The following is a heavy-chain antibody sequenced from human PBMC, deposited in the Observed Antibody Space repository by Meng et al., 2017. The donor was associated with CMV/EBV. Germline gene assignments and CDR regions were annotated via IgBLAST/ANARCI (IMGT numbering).Heavy chain of an antibody. V-gene: IGHV3-21*01. J-gene: IGHJ6*02. CDR2: ISSSSSYI. D-gene: IGHD3-16*01. Sequence: LSLTGAASGFTFSSYSMNWVRQAPGKGLEWVSSISSSSSYIYYADSVKGRFTISRDNAKNSLYLQMNSLRAEDTAVYYCARALRPIDGAPYGMDVWGQGTTVTVSS. CDR1: GFTFSSYS. CDR3: ARALRPIDGAPYGMDV.